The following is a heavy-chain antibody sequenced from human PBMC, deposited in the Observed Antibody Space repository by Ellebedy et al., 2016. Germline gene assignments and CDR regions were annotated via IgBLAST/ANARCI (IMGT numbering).Heavy chain of an antibody. CDR3: ATSLPYYYYMDV. CDR1: GGSSSSYY. V-gene: IGHV4-59*08. Sequence: SETLSLTCTVSGGSSSSYYWSWIRQPPGKGLEWIGYIYNSEYTNYNPSLKSRVTISGDTSKKQFSLKLTPVTAADTAVYYCATSLPYYYYMDVWGKGTTVTVSS. CDR2: IYNSEYT. J-gene: IGHJ6*03.